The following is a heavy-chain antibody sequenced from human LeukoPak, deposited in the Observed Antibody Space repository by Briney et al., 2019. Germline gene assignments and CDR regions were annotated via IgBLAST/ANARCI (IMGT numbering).Heavy chain of an antibody. J-gene: IGHJ4*02. Sequence: SVKVSCKASGGTFSSYAISWVRQAPGQGLEWMGVIIPIFGRANYAQKFQGRVTITADESTSTAYMELSSLRSEDTAVYYCARYRTPYYDSSGYGVVFDYWGQGTLVTVSS. V-gene: IGHV1-69*13. D-gene: IGHD3-22*01. CDR2: IIPIFGRA. CDR1: GGTFSSYA. CDR3: ARYRTPYYDSSGYGVVFDY.